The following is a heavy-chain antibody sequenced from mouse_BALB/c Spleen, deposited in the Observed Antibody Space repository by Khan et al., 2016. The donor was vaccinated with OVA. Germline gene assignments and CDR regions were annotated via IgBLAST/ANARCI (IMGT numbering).Heavy chain of an antibody. V-gene: IGHV3-2*02. Sequence: EVQLVESGPGLVKPSQSLSLTCTVTGYSITSYYAWDWIRQFPGNQLELMGYISYGGSTSYNPSLKSRISITRDTSKNQFFLQLNSVTTEDTATYYSARKNYYDYAMDYWGQGTSVTVSS. CDR2: ISYGGST. D-gene: IGHD1-1*01. CDR3: ARKNYYDYAMDY. CDR1: GYSITSYYA. J-gene: IGHJ4*01.